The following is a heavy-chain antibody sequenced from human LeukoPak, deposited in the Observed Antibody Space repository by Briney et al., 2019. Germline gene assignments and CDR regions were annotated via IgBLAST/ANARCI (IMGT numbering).Heavy chain of an antibody. CDR1: GGSVSSGSYY. CDR3: AREVGATGFDY. Sequence: SETLSLTCTVSGGSVSSGSYYWSWIRQPPGKGLEWIGYIYYSGSTNYNPSLKSRVTISVDTSKNQFSLKLSSVIAADTAVYYCAREVGATGFDYWGQGTLVTVSS. J-gene: IGHJ4*02. V-gene: IGHV4-61*01. D-gene: IGHD1-26*01. CDR2: IYYSGST.